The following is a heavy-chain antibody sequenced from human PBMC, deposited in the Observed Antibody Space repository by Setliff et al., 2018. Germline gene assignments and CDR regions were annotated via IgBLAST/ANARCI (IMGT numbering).Heavy chain of an antibody. D-gene: IGHD6-19*01. CDR1: GGSISSGSDY. J-gene: IGHJ6*03. CDR2: IYTSGST. Sequence: SETLSLTCSVSGGSISSGSDYWTWIRQPAGKGLEWIGHIYTSGSTKYNPSLKSRVTISVDTSKNQFSLKLSSVTAADTAVYYCARAISGWYSAHYYYMDVGGKGTTVTVSS. V-gene: IGHV4-61*09. CDR3: ARAISGWYSAHYYYMDV.